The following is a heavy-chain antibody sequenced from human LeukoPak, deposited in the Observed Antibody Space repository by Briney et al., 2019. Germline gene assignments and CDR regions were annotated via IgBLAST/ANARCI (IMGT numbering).Heavy chain of an antibody. CDR1: GGTFSRFT. V-gene: IGHV1-69*13. Sequence: GASVKVSCKTSGGTFSRFTISWVRQAPGQGFEWMGGITPIFGTANFAQKFQGRVSITADESTSTAFMELSSLRSEDTAVYYCALRIRGWPRTNNWFDPWGQGTLVTVSS. CDR2: ITPIFGTA. D-gene: IGHD3-10*01. CDR3: ALRIRGWPRTNNWFDP. J-gene: IGHJ5*02.